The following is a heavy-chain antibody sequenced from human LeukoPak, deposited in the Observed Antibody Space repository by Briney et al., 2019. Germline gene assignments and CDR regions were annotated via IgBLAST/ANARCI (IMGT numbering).Heavy chain of an antibody. CDR3: ARGVAGTTFLSDY. CDR2: INHSGST. V-gene: IGHV4-34*01. CDR1: GGSFSGCY. Sequence: PSETLSLTCAVYGGSFSGCYWSWLRQPPGKGLEGIGEINHSGSTNYNPSLKSRVTISVDTSKNQFSLKLSSVTAADTAVYYCARGVAGTTFLSDYWGQGTLVTVSS. D-gene: IGHD1-7*01. J-gene: IGHJ4*02.